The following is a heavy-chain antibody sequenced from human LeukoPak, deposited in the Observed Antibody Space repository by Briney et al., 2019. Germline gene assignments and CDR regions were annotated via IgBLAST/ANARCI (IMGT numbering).Heavy chain of an antibody. Sequence: GGSLRLSCAASGFTFSSYEMNWVRQAPGKGLEWVSYISSSGSTIYYADSVKGRFTIPRDNAKNSLYLQMNSLRAEDTAVYYCARLNMISEFDPWGQGTLVTVSS. CDR3: ARLNMISEFDP. V-gene: IGHV3-48*03. D-gene: IGHD3-22*01. J-gene: IGHJ5*02. CDR2: ISSSGSTI. CDR1: GFTFSSYE.